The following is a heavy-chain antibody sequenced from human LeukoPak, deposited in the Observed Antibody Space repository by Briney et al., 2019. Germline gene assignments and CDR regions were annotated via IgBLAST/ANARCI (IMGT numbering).Heavy chain of an antibody. V-gene: IGHV3-23*01. CDR1: GFTFSSYA. CDR2: ISGSGGST. CDR3: AKDPMAGDASYYFDY. D-gene: IGHD6-19*01. J-gene: IGHJ4*02. Sequence: GGSLRLSCAASGFTFSSYAMSWVRQAPGKGLEWVSAISGSGGSTYYADSVKGRFTISRDNSKNTLYLQMNSLRAEDTAVYYCAKDPMAGDASYYFDYWGQGTLVTVSS.